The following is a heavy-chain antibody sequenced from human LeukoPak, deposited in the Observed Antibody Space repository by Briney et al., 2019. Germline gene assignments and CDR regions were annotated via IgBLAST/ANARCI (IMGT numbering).Heavy chain of an antibody. Sequence: GRSLRLSCAASGFAVSSNYMSWVRQAPGKGLEWVSVIYSGGSTYYADSVKGRFTISRDNSKNTLYLQMNSLRAEDTAVYYCARAYSSGYDSSGYYEDWGQGTLVTVSS. D-gene: IGHD3-22*01. CDR2: IYSGGST. CDR1: GFAVSSNY. V-gene: IGHV3-53*01. J-gene: IGHJ4*02. CDR3: ARAYSSGYDSSGYYED.